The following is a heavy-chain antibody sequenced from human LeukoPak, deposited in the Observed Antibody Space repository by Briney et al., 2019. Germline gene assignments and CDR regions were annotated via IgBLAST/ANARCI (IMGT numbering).Heavy chain of an antibody. CDR1: GFTFNSYT. V-gene: IGHV3-23*01. CDR2: ISGSGSST. D-gene: IGHD2-15*01. Sequence: TGGSLRLSCAASGFTFNSYTMTWVRQAPGKGLEWVSTISGSGSSTYYADSVKGRFTISRDNSKNTLYLQMNSLRAEDTAVYYCARASYCSGGICYYYYWGQGTLVTVSS. CDR3: ARASYCSGGICYYYY. J-gene: IGHJ4*02.